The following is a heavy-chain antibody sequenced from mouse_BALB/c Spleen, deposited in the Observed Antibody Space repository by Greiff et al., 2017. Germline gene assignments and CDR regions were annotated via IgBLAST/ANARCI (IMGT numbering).Heavy chain of an antibody. J-gene: IGHJ4*01. CDR2: ISSGGSYT. CDR3: ARDLGSAMDY. CDR1: GFTFSSYA. Sequence: EVQLQESGGGLVKPGGSLKLSCAASGFTFSSYAMSWVRQSPEKRLEWVAEISSGGSYTYYPDTVTGRFTISRDKAKNTLYLEMSSLRSEDTAMYYCARDLGSAMDYWGQGTSVTVSS. V-gene: IGHV5-9-4*01.